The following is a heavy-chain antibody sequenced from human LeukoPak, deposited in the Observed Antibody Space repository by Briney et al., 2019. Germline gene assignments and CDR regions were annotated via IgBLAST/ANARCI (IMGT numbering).Heavy chain of an antibody. J-gene: IGHJ4*02. CDR3: ATRSSGYYDIFDY. D-gene: IGHD3-22*01. V-gene: IGHV5-51*01. CDR2: IYPGDSDT. CDR1: GYSFTSYW. Sequence: GESLKISCKGSGYSFTSYWIGWVRQMPGKGLEWMGIIYPGDSDTRYSPSFQGQVTISADKSISTAYLQWGSLKASDTAMYYCATRSSGYYDIFDYWGQGTLVTVSS.